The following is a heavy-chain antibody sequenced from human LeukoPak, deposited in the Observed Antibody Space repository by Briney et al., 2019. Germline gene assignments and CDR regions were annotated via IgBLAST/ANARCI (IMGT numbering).Heavy chain of an antibody. CDR3: ARNKTTGGGGFDY. D-gene: IGHD3-16*01. Sequence: GASVKVSCKASGYTFNSHGISWIRQAPGQGPEWMRWISGDYGYTKYAQKFQGRVTMTTDTSTDTSYMELRSLRSDDTAVYYCARNKTTGGGGFDYWGQGTLITVSS. J-gene: IGHJ4*02. CDR2: ISGDYGYT. CDR1: GYTFNSHG. V-gene: IGHV1-18*04.